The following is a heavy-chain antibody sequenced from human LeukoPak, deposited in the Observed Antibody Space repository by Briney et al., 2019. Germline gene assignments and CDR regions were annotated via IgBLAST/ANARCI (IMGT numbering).Heavy chain of an antibody. D-gene: IGHD3-9*01. CDR3: AKGSYGGGGLRYFDWLSSGDYYYGMDV. J-gene: IGHJ6*02. CDR2: ISGSGGST. V-gene: IGHV3-23*01. CDR1: GFTFSSYA. Sequence: GGSLRLSCAASGFTFSSYAMSWVRQAPGKGLEWVSAISGSGGSTYYADSVKGRFTISRDNSKNTLYLQMNSLRAEDTAVYYCAKGSYGGGGLRYFDWLSSGDYYYGMDVWGQGTTVTVSS.